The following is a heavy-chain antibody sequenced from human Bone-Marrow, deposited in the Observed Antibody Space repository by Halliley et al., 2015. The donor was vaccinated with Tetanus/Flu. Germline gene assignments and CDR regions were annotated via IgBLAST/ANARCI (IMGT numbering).Heavy chain of an antibody. D-gene: IGHD1-26*01. CDR2: ISSSGPT. Sequence: LGGLGYISSSGPTNYTPSFESRLTITLDTPKNQFSLKLTSVTAADTAVYFCARQRGTLLDSWGLGTLVTVSS. V-gene: IGHV4-61*07. CDR3: ARQRGTLLDS. J-gene: IGHJ5*01.